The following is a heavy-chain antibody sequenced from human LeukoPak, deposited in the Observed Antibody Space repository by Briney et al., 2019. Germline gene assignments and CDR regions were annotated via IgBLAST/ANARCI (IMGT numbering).Heavy chain of an antibody. CDR3: ARARTRYSGSYGGAFDI. Sequence: GGSLRLSCAASGFTFSSYWMSWVRQAPGKGLEWVANIKQDGSEKYYVDSVKGRFTISRDNAKNSLYLQMNSLRAEDTAVYYCARARTRYSGSYGGAFDIWGQGTMVTVSS. J-gene: IGHJ3*02. CDR1: GFTFSSYW. CDR2: IKQDGSEK. D-gene: IGHD1-26*01. V-gene: IGHV3-7*01.